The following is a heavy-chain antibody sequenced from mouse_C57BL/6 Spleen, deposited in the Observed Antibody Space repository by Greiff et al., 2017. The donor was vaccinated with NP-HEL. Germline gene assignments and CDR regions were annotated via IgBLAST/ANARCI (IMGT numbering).Heavy chain of an antibody. V-gene: IGHV1-52*01. D-gene: IGHD2-5*01. CDR3: ARTGYYSNYGGAY. CDR2: IDPSDSET. CDR1: GYTFTSYW. J-gene: IGHJ3*01. Sequence: VKLQQPGAELVRPGSSVKLSCKASGYTFTSYWMHWVKQRPIQGLEWIGNIDPSDSETHYNQKFKDKATLTVDKSSSTAYMQLSSLTSEDSAVYYCARTGYYSNYGGAYWGQGTLVTVSA.